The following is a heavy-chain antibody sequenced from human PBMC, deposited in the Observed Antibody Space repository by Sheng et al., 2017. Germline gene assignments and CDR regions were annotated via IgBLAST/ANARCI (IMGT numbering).Heavy chain of an antibody. J-gene: IGHJ4*02. CDR1: GGSFSGYY. D-gene: IGHD2-2*02. CDR3: ARATGRYCSSTSCYTFDY. CDR2: INHSGST. Sequence: QVQLQQWGAGLLKPSETLSLTCAVYGGSFSGYYWSWIRQPPGKGLEWIGEINHSGSTNYNPSLKSRVTISVDTSKNQFSLKLSSVTAADTAVYYCARATGRYCSSTSCYTFDYWGQGTLVTVSS. V-gene: IGHV4-34*01.